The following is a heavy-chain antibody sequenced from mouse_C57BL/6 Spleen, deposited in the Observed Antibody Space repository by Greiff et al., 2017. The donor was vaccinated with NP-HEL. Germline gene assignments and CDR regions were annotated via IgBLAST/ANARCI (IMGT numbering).Heavy chain of an antibody. D-gene: IGHD3-2*01. Sequence: EVMLVESGGGLVKPGGSLKLSCAASGFTFSSYAMSWVRQTPEKRLEWVATISDGGSYTYYPDNVKGRFTISRDKAKNNLYLQMSHLKSEDTDRYYCASRPRQLFCAMDYWGQGTSVTVSS. CDR1: GFTFSSYA. CDR3: ASRPRQLFCAMDY. J-gene: IGHJ4*01. V-gene: IGHV5-4*03. CDR2: ISDGGSYT.